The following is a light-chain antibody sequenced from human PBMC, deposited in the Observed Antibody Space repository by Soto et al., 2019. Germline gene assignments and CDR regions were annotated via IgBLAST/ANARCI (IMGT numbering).Light chain of an antibody. CDR3: QQYGSSPGT. V-gene: IGKV3-20*01. Sequence: EIVLTQSPGTLSLSPGERATLSRRASQSVRDRYLAWYQQKPGQAPSLLIYDTSTRATGVPDRFSGSGSGTDLALTISRVEPEDFAIYFCQQYGSSPGTFGQGTKVEI. J-gene: IGKJ1*01. CDR1: QSVRDRY. CDR2: DTS.